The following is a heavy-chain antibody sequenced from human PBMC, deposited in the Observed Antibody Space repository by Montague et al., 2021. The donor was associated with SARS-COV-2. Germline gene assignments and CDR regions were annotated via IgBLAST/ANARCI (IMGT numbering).Heavy chain of an antibody. D-gene: IGHD1-26*01. CDR2: IYYSATT. CDR1: GDSITNYY. V-gene: IGHV4-59*12. CDR3: ARLRRGTYYVSFDP. Sequence: SETLSLTCIVSGDSITNYYWTWIRQSPGRGLEWIGYIYYSATTNYNPSLKSRVTMSIDTSKNQFSLSLSSVTAADSAVYYCARLRRGTYYVSFDPWGQGALVSVSS. J-gene: IGHJ5*02.